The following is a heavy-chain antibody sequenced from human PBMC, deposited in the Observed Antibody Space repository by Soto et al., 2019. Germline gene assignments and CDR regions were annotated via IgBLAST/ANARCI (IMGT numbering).Heavy chain of an antibody. CDR3: ARLTAGAIYYFDY. CDR1: GYSFTSYW. CDR2: IDPSDSYT. D-gene: IGHD1-26*01. Sequence: GESLKISCQGSGYSFTSYWISWVRQMPGKGLEWMGRIDPSDSYTSYSPSFQGHVTISADKSISTAYLQWSSLKASDTAMYFCARLTAGAIYYFDYWGQGTLVTVSS. V-gene: IGHV5-10-1*01. J-gene: IGHJ4*02.